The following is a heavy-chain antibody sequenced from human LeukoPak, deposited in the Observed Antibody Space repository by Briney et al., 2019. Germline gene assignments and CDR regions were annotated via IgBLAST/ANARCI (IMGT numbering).Heavy chain of an antibody. CDR3: AKDRTSSSWYAYRPFDY. V-gene: IGHV3-30*02. Sequence: GGSLRLSCAASGFTFSSYGMHWVRQAPGKGLEWVAFIRYDGSNKYYADSVKGRFTISRDNSKNTLYLQMNSLRAEDTAVYYCAKDRTSSSWYAYRPFDYWGQGTLVTVSS. CDR2: IRYDGSNK. J-gene: IGHJ4*02. CDR1: GFTFSSYG. D-gene: IGHD6-13*01.